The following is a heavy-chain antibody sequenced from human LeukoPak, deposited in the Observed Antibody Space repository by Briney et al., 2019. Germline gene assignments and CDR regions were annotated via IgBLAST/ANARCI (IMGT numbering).Heavy chain of an antibody. Sequence: KPSETLSLTCAVYGGSFSGYYWSWIRQPPGKGLEWIGEINRSGSTNYNPSLKSRVTISVDTSKNQFSLQLNSVTPEDTAVYYCARVSVITMVRGVNSYFDPWGQGTLVTVSS. J-gene: IGHJ5*02. V-gene: IGHV4-34*01. D-gene: IGHD3-10*01. CDR2: INRSGST. CDR3: ARVSVITMVRGVNSYFDP. CDR1: GGSFSGYY.